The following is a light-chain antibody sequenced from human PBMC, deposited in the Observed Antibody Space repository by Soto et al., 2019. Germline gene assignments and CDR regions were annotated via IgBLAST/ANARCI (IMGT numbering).Light chain of an antibody. CDR1: QRVISSY. V-gene: IGKV3-20*01. Sequence: IVLTQSPGTLSLSPGERATLSCRASQRVISSYLAWYQQKPGQPPRLLIYGAFSRATGIPDRFSGSASGPDFTLTISRLEPEAFAMYYCQQYGSSSCTFGQGTKVEIK. J-gene: IGKJ1*01. CDR3: QQYGSSSCT. CDR2: GAF.